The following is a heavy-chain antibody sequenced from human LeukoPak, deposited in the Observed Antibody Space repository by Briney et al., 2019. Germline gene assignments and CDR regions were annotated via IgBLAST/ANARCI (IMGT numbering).Heavy chain of an antibody. V-gene: IGHV3-30*02. D-gene: IGHD5-18*01. CDR2: IRFDGSSK. CDR3: AKVRVDTAMVDAFDI. CDR1: GLRFSNYG. Sequence: PGGSLRLSCAASGLRFSNYGMHWVRQAPGKGLEWVAIIRFDGSSKYFADSVKGRFIISRDNFQNTLILQMNNLKVEDMAVYYCAKVRVDTAMVDAFDIWGQGTRVVVSS. J-gene: IGHJ3*02.